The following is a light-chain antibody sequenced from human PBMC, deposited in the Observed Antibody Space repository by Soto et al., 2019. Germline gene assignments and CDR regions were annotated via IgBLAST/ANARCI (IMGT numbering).Light chain of an antibody. J-gene: IGKJ1*01. Sequence: SQCPTTLSLSPGERATLSCVASQSVSSYLAWYQQKPGQAPRLLIYGASSRATGIPDRFSGSGSGTDFTLTISRLEPEDFAVYYCQQYGSSRRTFGQGTKVDNK. CDR3: QQYGSSRRT. CDR1: QSVSSY. V-gene: IGKV3-20*01. CDR2: GAS.